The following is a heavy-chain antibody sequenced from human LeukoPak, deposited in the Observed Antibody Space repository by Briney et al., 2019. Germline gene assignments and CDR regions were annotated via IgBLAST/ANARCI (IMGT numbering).Heavy chain of an antibody. V-gene: IGHV4-59*01. D-gene: IGHD3-10*01. Sequence: SETLSLTCTVSGGSISSYYWSWIRQPPGKGLEWIGYIYYSGSTNYNPSLKSRVTISVDTSKNQFSLKLSSVTAADTAVYYCARGNYCGSGSYLDYWGQGTLVTVSS. J-gene: IGHJ4*02. CDR2: IYYSGST. CDR1: GGSISSYY. CDR3: ARGNYCGSGSYLDY.